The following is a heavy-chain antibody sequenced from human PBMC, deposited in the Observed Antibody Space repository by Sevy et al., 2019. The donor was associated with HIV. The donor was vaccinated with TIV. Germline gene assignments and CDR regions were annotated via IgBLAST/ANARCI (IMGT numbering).Heavy chain of an antibody. CDR1: GFTFSNYA. D-gene: IGHD4-17*01. V-gene: IGHV3-23*01. J-gene: IGHJ4*02. CDR2: IGAGGGDI. Sequence: GGSLRLSCAASGFTFSNYALSWVRQAPGKGLEWVSAIGAGGGDIYYAGSVKGRFTISRDNSKSTLYLQVNALGAEHTALYYCTGGSYGGRSLEAFDYWGQGTLVTVSS. CDR3: TGGSYGGRSLEAFDY.